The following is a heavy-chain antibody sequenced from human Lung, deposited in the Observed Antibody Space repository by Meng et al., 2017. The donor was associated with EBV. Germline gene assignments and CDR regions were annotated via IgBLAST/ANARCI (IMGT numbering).Heavy chain of an antibody. Sequence: LKELGAGLVKLSEALSLPCAVYGGSFSGYYWSWIRQPPGKGLEWIGEINHSGSTNYNPSLKSRVTISVDTSKNQFSLKLSSVTAADTAVYYCARGFLSFVRVFDYWGQGTLVTVSS. CDR2: INHSGST. V-gene: IGHV4-34*01. CDR3: ARGFLSFVRVFDY. CDR1: GGSFSGYY. D-gene: IGHD2/OR15-2a*01. J-gene: IGHJ4*02.